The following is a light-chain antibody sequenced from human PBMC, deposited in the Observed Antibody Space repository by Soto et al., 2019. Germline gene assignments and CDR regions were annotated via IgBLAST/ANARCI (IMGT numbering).Light chain of an antibody. J-gene: IGKJ1*01. CDR2: KAS. CDR3: QHFGSSRGT. CDR1: QSISSW. V-gene: IGKV1-5*03. Sequence: DIQMTQSPSTLSASVGDRVTITCRASQSISSWLAWYQQKPGKAPKLLIYKASSLESGVPSRFSGSGSGTEFTLTISSLQPDDFAVYYCQHFGSSRGTFGQGTKVDIK.